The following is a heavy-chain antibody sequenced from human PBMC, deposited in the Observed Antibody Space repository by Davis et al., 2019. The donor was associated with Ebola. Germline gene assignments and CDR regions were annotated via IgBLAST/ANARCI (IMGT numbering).Heavy chain of an antibody. CDR2: ISGSGGST. D-gene: IGHD3-3*01. CDR3: AKGGLRFLEWLFYGMDV. J-gene: IGHJ6*02. V-gene: IGHV3-23*01. Sequence: GESLKISCAASGFTFSSYAMSWVRQAPGKGLEWVSAISGSGGSTYYADSVKGRFTISRDNSKNTLYLQMNSLRAEDTAVYYCAKGGLRFLEWLFYGMDVWGQGTTVTVSS. CDR1: GFTFSSYA.